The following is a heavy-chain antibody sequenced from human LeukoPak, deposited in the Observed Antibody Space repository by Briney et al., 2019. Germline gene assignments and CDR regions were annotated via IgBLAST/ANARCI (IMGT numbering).Heavy chain of an antibody. CDR2: MYSGGAT. CDR1: GFTVSSSY. Sequence: GGSLRLSCAASGFTVSSSYMTWVRQAPGKGLEWVSLMYSGGATDYADSVTGRFTISRDNYKNTLYLQMNSLRVEDTAVYYCARDSGSGSYYPKLDDWGQGSLVTVSS. J-gene: IGHJ4*02. D-gene: IGHD3-10*01. CDR3: ARDSGSGSYYPKLDD. V-gene: IGHV3-66*02.